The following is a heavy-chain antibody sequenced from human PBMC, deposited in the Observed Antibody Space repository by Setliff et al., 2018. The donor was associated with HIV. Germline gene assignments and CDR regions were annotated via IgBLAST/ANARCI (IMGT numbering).Heavy chain of an antibody. Sequence: GGSLRLSCAASGFTFSSYAMSWVRQAPGKGLEWVSGISAGGGNTYYGDSVKGRLTISRDNAKNSLHLQMNSLRAEDTAVYYCARGEPTILVVPAAFFDYWGQGTLVTVSS. CDR3: ARGEPTILVVPAAFFDY. CDR1: GFTFSSYA. D-gene: IGHD2-2*01. CDR2: ISAGGGNT. V-gene: IGHV3-23*01. J-gene: IGHJ4*02.